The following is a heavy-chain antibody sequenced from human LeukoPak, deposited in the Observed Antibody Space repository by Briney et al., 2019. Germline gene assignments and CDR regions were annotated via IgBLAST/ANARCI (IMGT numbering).Heavy chain of an antibody. CDR2: IYSGGST. J-gene: IGHJ4*02. CDR1: GFTVSSNY. CDR3: ARDRIGGWTDY. D-gene: IGHD6-19*01. Sequence: GGSLRLSCAASGFTVSSNYMSWVRQAPGKGLEWVSVIYSGGSTYYADSVKGRFTISRDNSKNTLYLQMNSLRAEDTAVYYCARDRIGGWTDYWGQGTLVTVSS. V-gene: IGHV3-53*01.